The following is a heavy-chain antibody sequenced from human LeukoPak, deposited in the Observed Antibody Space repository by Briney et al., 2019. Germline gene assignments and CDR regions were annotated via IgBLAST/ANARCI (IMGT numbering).Heavy chain of an antibody. Sequence: GGSLRLSCAASGFTFSSYGMHWVRQAPGKGLEWVAVIWYDGSNKYCADSVKGRFTISRDNSKNTLYQQMNSLRAEDTAVYYCARDSEMATIDYWGQGTLVTVSS. D-gene: IGHD5-24*01. V-gene: IGHV3-33*01. CDR2: IWYDGSNK. CDR1: GFTFSSYG. CDR3: ARDSEMATIDY. J-gene: IGHJ4*02.